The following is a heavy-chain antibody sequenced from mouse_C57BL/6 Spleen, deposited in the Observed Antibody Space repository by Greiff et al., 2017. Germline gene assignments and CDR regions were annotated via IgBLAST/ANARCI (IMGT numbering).Heavy chain of an antibody. J-gene: IGHJ4*01. V-gene: IGHV1-52*01. D-gene: IGHD2-4*01. CDR1: GYTFTSYW. Sequence: QVQLQQPGAELVRPGSSVKLSCKASGYTFTSYWMHWVKQRPIQGLEWIGNIDPSDSETHYNQKFKDTATVTVDKSSSTAYMQLSSLTSEDSAVYNCARSTDDDGVAGDYAMDDWGKGTSVTVAS. CDR3: ARSTDDDGVAGDYAMDD. CDR2: IDPSDSET.